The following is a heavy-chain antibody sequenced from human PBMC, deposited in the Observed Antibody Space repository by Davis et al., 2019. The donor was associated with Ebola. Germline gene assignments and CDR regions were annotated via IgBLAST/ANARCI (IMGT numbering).Heavy chain of an antibody. D-gene: IGHD3-10*01. CDR2: INAGNGNR. CDR1: GYTFTSYA. Sequence: AASVKVSCKASGYTFTSYAMHWVRQAPGQRLEWMGWINAGNGNRKYSQKFQGRVTITRDTSASTAYMELSSLRSEDTAVYYCARGSGISYYIDFWGQGTLVTVSS. CDR3: ARGSGISYYIDF. J-gene: IGHJ4*02. V-gene: IGHV1-3*01.